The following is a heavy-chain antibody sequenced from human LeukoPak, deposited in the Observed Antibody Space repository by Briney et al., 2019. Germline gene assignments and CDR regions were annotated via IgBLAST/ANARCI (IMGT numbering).Heavy chain of an antibody. CDR3: ARGKRYYCDYFDY. V-gene: IGHV4-38-2*02. J-gene: IGHJ4*02. CDR1: GYSISSGYY. D-gene: IGHD3-22*01. CDR2: INHSGST. Sequence: SETLSLTCTVSGYSISSGYYWGWIRQPPGKGLEWIGEINHSGSTNYNPSLKSRVTISVDTSKNQFSLKLSSVTAADTAVYYCARGKRYYCDYFDYWGQGTLVTVSS.